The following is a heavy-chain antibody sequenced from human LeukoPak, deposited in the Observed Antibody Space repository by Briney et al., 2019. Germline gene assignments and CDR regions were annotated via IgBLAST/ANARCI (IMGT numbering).Heavy chain of an antibody. J-gene: IGHJ4*02. CDR1: GYTFTSYA. Sequence: ASVKVSCKASGYTFTSYAMNWVRQAPGQGLGWMGWINTNTGNPTYAQGFTGRFVFSLDTSVSTAYLQISRLKAEDTAVYYCARDQDIVVVVAADRGPKTTSLALGYWGQGTLVTVSS. V-gene: IGHV7-4-1*02. CDR2: INTNTGNP. D-gene: IGHD2-15*01. CDR3: ARDQDIVVVVAADRGPKTTSLALGY.